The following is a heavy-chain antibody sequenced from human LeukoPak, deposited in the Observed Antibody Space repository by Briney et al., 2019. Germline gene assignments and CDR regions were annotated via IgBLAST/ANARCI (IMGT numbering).Heavy chain of an antibody. CDR3: ARDYVWGSYPYPLDY. Sequence: GGSLRLSCAASGFTFSSYWMSWVRQAPGKGLEWVANIKQDGSEKYYVDSVKGRFTISRDNAKNSLYPQMNSLRAEDTAVYYCARDYVWGSYPYPLDYWGQGTLVTVSS. CDR2: IKQDGSEK. CDR1: GFTFSSYW. J-gene: IGHJ4*02. V-gene: IGHV3-7*01. D-gene: IGHD3-16*01.